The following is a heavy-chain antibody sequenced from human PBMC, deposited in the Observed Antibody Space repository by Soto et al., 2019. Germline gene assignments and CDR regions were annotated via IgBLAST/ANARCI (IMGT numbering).Heavy chain of an antibody. CDR3: ARVRAAAGMMDY. V-gene: IGHV4-34*01. CDR1: GGSFSGYY. D-gene: IGHD6-13*01. Sequence: SETLPLTYAVYGGSFSGYYWRWIRQPPGKGLEWIGEINHSGSTNYNPSLKSRVTISVDTSKNQFSLKLSSVTAADTAVYYCARVRAAAGMMDYRGKGTLVTVSS. CDR2: INHSGST. J-gene: IGHJ4*02.